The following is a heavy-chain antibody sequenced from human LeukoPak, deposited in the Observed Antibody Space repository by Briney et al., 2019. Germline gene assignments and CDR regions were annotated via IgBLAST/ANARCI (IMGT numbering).Heavy chain of an antibody. CDR3: AKDSSIAAACRLGFDY. CDR2: IRYDGSDK. V-gene: IGHV3-30*02. Sequence: GGSLRLSCAASGFTFSSSGMRWVRQAPGKGLEWLAFIRYDGSDKYYADSVKGRFTISRDNSKNTLFLQMSSLRPEDTAVYYCAKDSSIAAACRLGFDYWGQGTLVTVSS. D-gene: IGHD6-13*01. CDR1: GFTFSSSG. J-gene: IGHJ4*02.